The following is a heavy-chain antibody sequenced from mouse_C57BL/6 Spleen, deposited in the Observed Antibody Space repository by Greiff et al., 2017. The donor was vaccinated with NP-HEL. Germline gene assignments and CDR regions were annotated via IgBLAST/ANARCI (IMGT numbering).Heavy chain of an antibody. V-gene: IGHV1-80*01. Sequence: QVQLKESGAELVKPGASVKISCKASGYAFSSYWMNWVKQRPGKGLEWIGQIYPGDGDTNYNGKFKGKATLTADKSSSTAYMQLSSLTSEDSAVYFCARLLWLRRGYYYAMDYWGQGTSVTVSS. J-gene: IGHJ4*01. CDR1: GYAFSSYW. D-gene: IGHD2-2*01. CDR3: ARLLWLRRGYYYAMDY. CDR2: IYPGDGDT.